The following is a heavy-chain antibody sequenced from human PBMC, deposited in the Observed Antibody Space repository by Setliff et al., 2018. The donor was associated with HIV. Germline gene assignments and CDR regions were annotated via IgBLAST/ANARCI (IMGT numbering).Heavy chain of an antibody. CDR3: ARQDIPTGYYLFDY. D-gene: IGHD3-9*01. Sequence: ASVKVSCKASGYKFTGHHIQWMRQAPGQGLEWMGRINPNMGDTQYAQKFQGRIIMTRDTSINTVYMELSSLTSDDTALYYCARQDIPTGYYLFDYWGQGTQVPSPQ. CDR1: GYKFTGHH. CDR2: INPNMGDT. J-gene: IGHJ4*02. V-gene: IGHV1-2*06.